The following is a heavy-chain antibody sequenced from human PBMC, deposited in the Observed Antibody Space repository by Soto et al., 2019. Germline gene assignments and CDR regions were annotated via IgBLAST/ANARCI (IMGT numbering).Heavy chain of an antibody. V-gene: IGHV1-69*06. J-gene: IGHJ4*01. CDR1: GGTFSSYA. D-gene: IGHD2-2*01. Sequence: SVKVSCKASGGTFSSYAISWVRQAPGQGLEWMGGIIPIFGTANYAQEFQGRVTITADKSTSTAYMELSSLRTEDTAVYYCAGCDDSVLVPAARRSYYFDSW. CDR2: IIPIFGTA. CDR3: AGCDDSVLVPAARRSYYFDS.